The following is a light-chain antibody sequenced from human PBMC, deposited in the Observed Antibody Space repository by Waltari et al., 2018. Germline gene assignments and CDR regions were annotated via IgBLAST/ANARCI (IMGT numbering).Light chain of an antibody. J-gene: IGLJ3*02. CDR3: ASWDDSLSVGV. CDR1: ISNLGTNY. CDR2: RNN. V-gene: IGLV1-47*01. Sequence: QSVLTQPPSASGTPGQRVTIPCSGSISNLGTNYVYWYQQFPGTAPKLRIQRNNPRPSGVPDRFSGSKSGTSASLAISGLRSEDEADYYCASWDDSLSVGVFGGGTKLTVL.